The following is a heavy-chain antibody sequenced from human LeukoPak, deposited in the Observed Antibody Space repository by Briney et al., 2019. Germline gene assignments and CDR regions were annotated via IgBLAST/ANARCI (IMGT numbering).Heavy chain of an antibody. CDR1: GDTCTGYC. V-gene: IGHV5-51*01. D-gene: IGHD2-21*02. J-gene: IGHJ4*02. Sequence: GESLKISGKGSGDTCTGYCIGWVRQRPGKGVDWMGIIYPADSDTRYSPTFQGQVTISADKSISTAYLQWSSLKASDTAMYYCARSQYQTLLLPDYWGQGTLVTVSS. CDR3: ARSQYQTLLLPDY. CDR2: IYPADSDT.